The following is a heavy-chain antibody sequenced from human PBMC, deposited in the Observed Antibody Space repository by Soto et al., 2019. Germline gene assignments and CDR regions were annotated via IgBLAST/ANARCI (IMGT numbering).Heavy chain of an antibody. V-gene: IGHV2-5*02. CDR3: AYRPFVSGSGWKFEF. J-gene: IGHJ4*02. D-gene: IGHD6-19*01. CDR2: IHWDDEK. Sequence: QITLKESGPTLVIPTQTLTLTCTFSGFSLNTRGVGVGWIRQPPGKAPEWVGLIHWDDEKHYSPSLRNTRTGTKDTPKNKVVLIMTNTDPVDTATYYCAYRPFVSGSGWKFEFWGQGILVTVSS. CDR1: GFSLNTRGVG.